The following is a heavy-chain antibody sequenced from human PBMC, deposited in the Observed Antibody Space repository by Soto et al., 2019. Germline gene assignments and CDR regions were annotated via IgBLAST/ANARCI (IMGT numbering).Heavy chain of an antibody. CDR2: IYYSGST. Sequence: SLTCTVSGGSISSSSYYWGWIRQPPGKGLEWAGTIYYSGSTYYNPSLESRVIISVDTSKNQFSLKLSSVTASDAAVYYCATFRGMTTATTERYFDYWGQGTLVTVSS. J-gene: IGHJ4*02. D-gene: IGHD4-17*01. CDR1: GGSISSSSYY. V-gene: IGHV4-39*01. CDR3: ATFRGMTTATTERYFDY.